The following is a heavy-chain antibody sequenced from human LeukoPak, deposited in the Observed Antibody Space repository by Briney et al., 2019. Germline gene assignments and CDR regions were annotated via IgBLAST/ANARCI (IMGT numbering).Heavy chain of an antibody. V-gene: IGHV1-8*03. CDR2: MNPNSGNT. J-gene: IGHJ4*02. CDR1: GYTFTSYD. Sequence: GASVKVSCKASGYTFTSYDINWVRQATGQGLEWMGWMNPNSGNTDYAQKFQGRVTITRNTSIGTAYMELSSLRAEDTAVYYCAKTPLNYYDSSGETGFDYWGQGTLVTVSS. D-gene: IGHD3-22*01. CDR3: AKTPLNYYDSSGETGFDY.